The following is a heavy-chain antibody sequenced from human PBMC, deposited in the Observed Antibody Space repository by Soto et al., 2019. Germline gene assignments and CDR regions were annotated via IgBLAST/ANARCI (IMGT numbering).Heavy chain of an antibody. D-gene: IGHD3-22*01. J-gene: IGHJ4*02. Sequence: ASVKVSCKASGYTFTSYGISWVRQAPGQGLEWMGWISAYNGNTNYAQKLQGRVTMTTDTSTSTAYMELRSLRSDDTAVYYCARGSYYYDSSGYSDWGQGTQVTVSS. V-gene: IGHV1-18*01. CDR3: ARGSYYYDSSGYSD. CDR1: GYTFTSYG. CDR2: ISAYNGNT.